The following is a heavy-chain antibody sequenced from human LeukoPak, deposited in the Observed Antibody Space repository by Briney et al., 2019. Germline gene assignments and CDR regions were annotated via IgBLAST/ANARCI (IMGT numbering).Heavy chain of an antibody. CDR2: IYYSGST. CDR1: GGSISSGDYY. V-gene: IGHV4-30-4*01. J-gene: IGHJ4*02. CDR3: ASDSPGVPFDY. D-gene: IGHD2-2*01. Sequence: SETLSLTCTVSGGSISSGDYYWSWIRQPPGKGLEWIGYIYYSGSTYYNPSLKSRVTISVDTSKNQFSLKLSSVTAADTAVYYCASDSPGVPFDYWGQGTLVTVSS.